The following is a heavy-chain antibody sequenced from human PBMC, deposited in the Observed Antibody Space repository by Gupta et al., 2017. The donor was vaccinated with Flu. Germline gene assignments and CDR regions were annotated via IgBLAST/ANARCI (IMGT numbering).Heavy chain of an antibody. Sequence: QVQLVESGGGVVQPGRSLRLSCAASAFTFSTYGMHWVRQAPGKGLEWVAVIAYDGSNKFYADSVKGRFTISRDNSKNTLYLQMNSLRAEDTAVYYCAKVGQSTVTTGGFDYWGQGTLVTVSS. V-gene: IGHV3-30*18. CDR1: AFTFSTYG. J-gene: IGHJ4*02. D-gene: IGHD4-17*01. CDR3: AKVGQSTVTTGGFDY. CDR2: IAYDGSNK.